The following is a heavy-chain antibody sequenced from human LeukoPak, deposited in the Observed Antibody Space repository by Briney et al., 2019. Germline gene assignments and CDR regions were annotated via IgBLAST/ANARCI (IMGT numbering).Heavy chain of an antibody. V-gene: IGHV1-18*01. Sequence: ASVKVSCKASGYTFTSYGISWVRHAPGQGLEWMGWTSAYNGNTNYAQKLQGRVTMTTDTSTSTAYMELRSLRSDDTAVYYCARVPNYDIAPWANYWGQGTLVTVSS. CDR1: GYTFTSYG. CDR3: ARVPNYDIAPWANY. D-gene: IGHD3-9*01. CDR2: TSAYNGNT. J-gene: IGHJ4*02.